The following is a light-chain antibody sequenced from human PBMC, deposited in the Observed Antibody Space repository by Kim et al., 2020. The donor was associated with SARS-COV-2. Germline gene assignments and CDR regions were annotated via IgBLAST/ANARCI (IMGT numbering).Light chain of an antibody. Sequence: GSPGERATLSCTASHSVSANLAWYQQKPGQAPRLLISAASTRATGIPVRFSGGGSGRDFTLTISSLQSEDFAVYYCQQYDKWPRTFGQGTKVDIK. V-gene: IGKV3-15*01. CDR1: HSVSAN. J-gene: IGKJ1*01. CDR2: AAS. CDR3: QQYDKWPRT.